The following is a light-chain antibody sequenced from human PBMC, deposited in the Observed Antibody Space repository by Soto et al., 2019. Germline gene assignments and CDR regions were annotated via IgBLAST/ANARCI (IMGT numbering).Light chain of an antibody. CDR1: QSVLYSSNNKNY. CDR3: QQYYNTPWT. CDR2: WAS. J-gene: IGKJ1*01. V-gene: IGKV4-1*01. Sequence: DIVMTQSPDSLAVSLGERATINCKSSQSVLYSSNNKNYLAWYQQKPGQPPKLLIYWASTRGSGVPDRFSGSGSGTEFTLTISSLRAEDVAVSYCQQYYNTPWTFGQGTKVEIK.